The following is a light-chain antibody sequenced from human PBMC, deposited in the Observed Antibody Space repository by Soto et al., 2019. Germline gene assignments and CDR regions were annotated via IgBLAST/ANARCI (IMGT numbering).Light chain of an antibody. CDR3: ETWDSPAWV. CDR1: SGHSSYI. Sequence: QPVLTQSSSASASLGSSVKLTCTLSSGHSSYIIAWHQQQPGKAPRYLMNLEGRGSYNKGSGVPDRFSGSSSGADRYLTLSHLQFEDEADYYCETWDSPAWVFGGGTQLTVL. CDR2: LEGRGSY. V-gene: IGLV4-60*02. J-gene: IGLJ3*02.